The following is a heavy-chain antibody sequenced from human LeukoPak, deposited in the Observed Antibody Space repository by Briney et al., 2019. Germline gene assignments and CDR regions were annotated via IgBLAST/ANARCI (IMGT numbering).Heavy chain of an antibody. D-gene: IGHD2-15*01. CDR3: AKIHQDRVVVGAKGAFDI. J-gene: IGHJ3*02. CDR1: GLTFNNYA. Sequence: GGSLRLSCEASGLTFNNYAMHWVRQSSGKGLEWVSVIGSSGGGTYYADSVKGRFTISRDTSKDTVYLQMDSLRAEDTAIYYCAKIHQDRVVVGAKGAFDIWGQGTVVTVSS. CDR2: IGSSGGGT. V-gene: IGHV3-23*01.